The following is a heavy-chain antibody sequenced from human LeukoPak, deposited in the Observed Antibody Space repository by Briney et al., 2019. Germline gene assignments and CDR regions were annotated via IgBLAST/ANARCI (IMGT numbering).Heavy chain of an antibody. Sequence: GGSLRLSCAASGFTFDDYTMHWVRQAPGKGLEWVSLMSWDGGSTYYADSVKGRFTISRDNSKNSLYLQMNSLRTEDTALYYCAKATDEDQVGFDYWGQGTLVTVSS. J-gene: IGHJ4*02. CDR1: GFTFDDYT. CDR3: AKATDEDQVGFDY. D-gene: IGHD2-2*01. CDR2: MSWDGGST. V-gene: IGHV3-43*01.